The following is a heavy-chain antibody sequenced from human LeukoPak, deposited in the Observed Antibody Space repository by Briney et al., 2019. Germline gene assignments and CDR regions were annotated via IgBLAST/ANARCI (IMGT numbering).Heavy chain of an antibody. CDR2: ISGGGTT. D-gene: IGHD2-8*02. J-gene: IGHJ5*02. CDR1: GCSFSNYD. V-gene: IGHV3-23*01. CDR3: AKGNAPGAVDSFDP. Sequence: GGTLTLSCTVSGCSFSNYDLMWVRQAPGKGLEWVSYISGGGTTYYSDFVKGRFTVSKDNSKNSLYLQINSLAAEDTALYYCAKGNAPGAVDSFDPWGQGTLVAVSS.